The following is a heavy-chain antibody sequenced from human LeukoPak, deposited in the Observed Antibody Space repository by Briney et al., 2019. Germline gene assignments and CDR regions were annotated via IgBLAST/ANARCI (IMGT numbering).Heavy chain of an antibody. D-gene: IGHD3-9*01. J-gene: IGHJ6*02. V-gene: IGHV4-4*07. CDR1: GGSISSYY. Sequence: PSETLSLTCTVSGGSISSYYWSWIRQPAGKGLEWIGRIYTSGSTNYNPSLKSRVTISVDTSKNQFSLKLSSVTAADTAVYYCARDRGYYDILTGNGPYYYGMDVWGQGTTVTVSS. CDR3: ARDRGYYDILTGNGPYYYGMDV. CDR2: IYTSGST.